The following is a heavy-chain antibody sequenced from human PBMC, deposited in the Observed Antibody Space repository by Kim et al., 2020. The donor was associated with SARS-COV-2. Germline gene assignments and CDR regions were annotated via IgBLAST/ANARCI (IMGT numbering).Heavy chain of an antibody. CDR2: ISYDGSNK. V-gene: IGHV3-30*18. J-gene: IGHJ6*01. CDR1: RFTFSSYG. Sequence: GGSLRLSCAASRFTFSSYGMHWVRQAPGMGLEWVAVISYDGSNKYYADSVKGRFTISRDNSKNSLYLQRNSLRAEDTAVYYCAKDRASVLFPPFYGMDVWGQGGTVTDSS. CDR3: AKDRASVLFPPFYGMDV. D-gene: IGHD3-10*01.